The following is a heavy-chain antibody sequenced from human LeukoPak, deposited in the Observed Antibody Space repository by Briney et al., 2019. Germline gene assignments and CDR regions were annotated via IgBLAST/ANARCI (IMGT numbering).Heavy chain of an antibody. CDR2: IRTSTSNN. J-gene: IGHJ4*02. V-gene: IGHV3-21*04. Sequence: GGSLRLSCAASGFTFSAHTMNWVRQAPGKDLEWVASIRTSTSNNIFNADSVKGRFTISRDNAKNSLFLQMNSLRAEDTAVYYCARVPGYTSGRGTIDSWGQGTLVTVSS. CDR3: ARVPGYTSGRGTIDS. D-gene: IGHD5-18*01. CDR1: GFTFSAHT.